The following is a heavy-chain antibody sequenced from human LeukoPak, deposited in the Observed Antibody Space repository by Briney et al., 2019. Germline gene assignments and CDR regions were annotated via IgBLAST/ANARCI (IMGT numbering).Heavy chain of an antibody. J-gene: IGHJ5*02. CDR1: GGTFSSYT. D-gene: IGHD2-2*01. CDR3: ARVRSSTSLGWFDP. CDR2: IIPILGIA. V-gene: IGHV1-69*02. Sequence: SVKVSCKASGGTFSSYTISWVRQAPGQGLEWMGRIIPILGIANYAQKFQGRVTITADESTSTAYMELSSLRSEDTAVYYCARVRSSTSLGWFDPWGQGTLVTVSS.